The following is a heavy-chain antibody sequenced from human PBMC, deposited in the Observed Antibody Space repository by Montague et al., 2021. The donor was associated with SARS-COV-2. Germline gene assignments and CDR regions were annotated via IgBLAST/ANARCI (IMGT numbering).Heavy chain of an antibody. CDR2: IYYSGST. J-gene: IGHJ6*02. V-gene: IGHV4-39*01. CDR3: ARLYESSGYYGYYYGMDV. CDR1: GGSISSSSYY. D-gene: IGHD3-22*01. Sequence: SETLSLTCTVSGGSISSSSYYWGWIRKPPGKGLEWIGSIYYSGSTYYNPSLKSRVTISVDTSKNQFSLKLSSVTAADTAVYYCARLYESSGYYGYYYGMDVWGQGTTVTVSS.